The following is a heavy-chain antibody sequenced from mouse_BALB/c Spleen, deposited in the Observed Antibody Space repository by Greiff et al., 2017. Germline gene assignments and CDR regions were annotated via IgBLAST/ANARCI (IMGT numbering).Heavy chain of an antibody. V-gene: IGHV3-2*02. J-gene: IGHJ4*01. D-gene: IGHD1-1*01. Sequence: VQLQQSGPGLVKPSQSLSLTCTVTGYSITSDYAWNWIRQFPGNKLEWMGYISYSGSTSYNPSLKSRISITRDTSKNQFFLQLNSVTTEDTATYYCARGYGYAMDYWGQGTSVTVSS. CDR1: GYSITSDYA. CDR2: ISYSGST. CDR3: ARGYGYAMDY.